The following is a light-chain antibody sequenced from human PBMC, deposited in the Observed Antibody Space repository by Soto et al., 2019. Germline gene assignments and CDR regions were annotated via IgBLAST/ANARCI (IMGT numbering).Light chain of an antibody. Sequence: QSALTQAASVSGSPGQSITIFCTGTSSDVGGYNYVSWHQQHPGKAPRLIIYDVNYRPSGVSDRFSGSKSGNTASLTISGLQAEDEADYYCRSYTSSNPWVFGGGTKLTVL. CDR3: RSYTSSNPWV. CDR2: DVN. V-gene: IGLV2-14*03. J-gene: IGLJ3*02. CDR1: SSDVGGYNY.